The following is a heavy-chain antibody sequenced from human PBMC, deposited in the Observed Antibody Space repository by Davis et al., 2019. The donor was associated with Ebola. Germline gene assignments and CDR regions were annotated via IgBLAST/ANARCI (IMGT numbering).Heavy chain of an antibody. CDR2: IYPGDSDT. CDR3: ARPATPGV. V-gene: IGHV5-51*01. Sequence: GESLKISCKASGYNFSKSWIAWVRQMPGKGLEWMGIIYPGDSDTRYSPSFQGQVTISADKSISPAYLQWSSLKASDTAMYYCARPATPGVWGQGTLVTVSS. J-gene: IGHJ4*02. D-gene: IGHD7-27*01. CDR1: GYNFSKSW.